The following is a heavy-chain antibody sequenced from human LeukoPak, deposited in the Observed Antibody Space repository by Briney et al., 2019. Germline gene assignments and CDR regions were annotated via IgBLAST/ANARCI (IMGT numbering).Heavy chain of an antibody. CDR2: IYYSGST. CDR3: ARGRYSAGDNWFDP. V-gene: IGHV4-39*07. Sequence: SSETLSLTCTVSGGSISSSSYYWDWIRQPPGKGLEWIGSIYYSGSTYYNPSLKSRVTISVDTSKNQLSLKLTSVTAADTAVYYCARGRYSAGDNWFDPWGQGTLVTVSS. CDR1: GGSISSSSYY. D-gene: IGHD3-9*01. J-gene: IGHJ5*02.